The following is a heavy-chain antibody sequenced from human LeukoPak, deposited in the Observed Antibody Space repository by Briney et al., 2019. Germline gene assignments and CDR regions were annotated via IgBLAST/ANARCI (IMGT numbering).Heavy chain of an antibody. CDR2: ISWNSGSI. CDR1: GFTFDDYA. J-gene: IGHJ3*02. V-gene: IGHV3-9*03. D-gene: IGHD6-13*01. Sequence: GRSLRLSCAASGFTFDDYAMHWVRQAPGKGLEWVSGISWNSGSIGYADSVKGQFTISRDNAKNSLYLQMNSLRAEDMALYYCAKDLSRWPLEAFDIWGQGTMVTVSS. CDR3: AKDLSRWPLEAFDI.